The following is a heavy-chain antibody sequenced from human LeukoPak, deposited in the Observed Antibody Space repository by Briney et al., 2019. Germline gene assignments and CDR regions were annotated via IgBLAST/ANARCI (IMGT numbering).Heavy chain of an antibody. J-gene: IGHJ4*02. CDR2: INQNAGEK. V-gene: IGHV3-7*01. CDR1: GFSFGSYW. CDR3: ARSTGWYPFPDY. D-gene: IGHD6-19*01. Sequence: GGSLTLSCAASGFSFGSYWMSWVSQAAGKGLEWVASINQNAGEKHYVDSVKGRSTISRDNAKNSLYLQVDSLRADDTAVYYCARSTGWYPFPDYWGQGTLVIVSS.